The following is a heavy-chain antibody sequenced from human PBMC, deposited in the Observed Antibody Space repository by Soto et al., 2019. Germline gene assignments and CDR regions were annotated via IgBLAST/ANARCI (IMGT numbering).Heavy chain of an antibody. Sequence: SVKVSCKASGGTFSSYAISWVRQAPGQGLEWMGGIIPIFGTANYAQKFQGRVTITADKSTSAAYMELSSLRSEDTAVYYCASSFRGQVEYCSGGRCYSGGYYYYYGMDVWGQGTTVTVSS. V-gene: IGHV1-69*06. CDR1: GGTFSSYA. D-gene: IGHD2-15*01. CDR3: ASSFRGQVEYCSGGRCYSGGYYYYYGMDV. J-gene: IGHJ6*02. CDR2: IIPIFGTA.